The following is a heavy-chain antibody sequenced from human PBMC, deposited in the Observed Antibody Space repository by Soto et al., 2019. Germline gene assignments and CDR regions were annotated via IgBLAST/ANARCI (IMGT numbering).Heavy chain of an antibody. CDR2: INHSGST. V-gene: IGHV4-34*01. CDR1: GGSFSGYY. J-gene: IGHJ4*02. CDR3: ARARVVAANCFDY. D-gene: IGHD2-15*01. Sequence: SETLSLTCAVYGGSFSGYYWSWIRQPPGKGLEWIGEINHSGSTNYNPSLKSRVTISVDTSKNQFSLKLSSVTAADTAVYYCARARVVAANCFDYWGQGTRVTVSS.